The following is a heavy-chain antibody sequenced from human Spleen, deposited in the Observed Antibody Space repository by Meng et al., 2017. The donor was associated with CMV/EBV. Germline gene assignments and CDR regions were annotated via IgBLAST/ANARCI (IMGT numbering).Heavy chain of an antibody. CDR3: ARGQVGTWRYYFDY. CDR1: GGTFSSYA. Sequence: KASGGTFSSYAISWVRQAPGQGLEWMGGIIPIFGTANYAQKFQGRVTITTDESTSTAYMELSSLRSEDTAVYYCARGQVGTWRYYFDYWGQGTLVTVSS. J-gene: IGHJ4*02. V-gene: IGHV1-69*05. D-gene: IGHD3-3*01. CDR2: IIPIFGTA.